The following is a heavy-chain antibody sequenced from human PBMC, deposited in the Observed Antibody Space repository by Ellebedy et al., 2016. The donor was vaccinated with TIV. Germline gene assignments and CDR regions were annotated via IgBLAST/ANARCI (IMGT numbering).Heavy chain of an antibody. CDR1: GFTFSSYS. Sequence: GGSLRLXXAASGFTFSSYSMNWVRQAPGKGLEWVSSISSSSSYIYYADSVKGRFTISRDNAKYSLYLQMSSLRAEDTAVYYCARVPYGSGSYRVDYWGQGTLVTVSS. J-gene: IGHJ4*02. V-gene: IGHV3-21*01. CDR3: ARVPYGSGSYRVDY. D-gene: IGHD3-10*01. CDR2: ISSSSSYI.